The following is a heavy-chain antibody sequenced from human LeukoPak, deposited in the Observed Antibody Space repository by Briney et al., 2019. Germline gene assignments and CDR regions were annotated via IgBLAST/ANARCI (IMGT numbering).Heavy chain of an antibody. CDR2: ISWNSGSI. D-gene: IGHD3-22*01. CDR3: AKDIDTSGYYRGGFDY. CDR1: GFTLDDYA. V-gene: IGHV3-9*03. J-gene: IGHJ4*02. Sequence: GGSLRLSCAASGFTLDDYAMHWVRDAPGKGLEWVSGISWNSGSIDYADYVKGRFTISTHTAKNSLYLQMNSLRAEDMALYYCAKDIDTSGYYRGGFDYWGPGTLVTVSS.